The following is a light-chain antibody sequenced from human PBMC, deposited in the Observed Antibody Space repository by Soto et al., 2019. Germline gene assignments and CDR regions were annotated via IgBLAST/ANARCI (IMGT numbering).Light chain of an antibody. Sequence: EIVMTQSPATLSVSPGERATLSCRASQSVSGNLAWYQQKPGQAPRLRLYGASTRATGIPARFSGSGSGKEFTLTISSLQSEDFAVYYCQQYNNWPGTFGQGTKVEIK. V-gene: IGKV3-15*01. CDR2: GAS. J-gene: IGKJ1*01. CDR3: QQYNNWPGT. CDR1: QSVSGN.